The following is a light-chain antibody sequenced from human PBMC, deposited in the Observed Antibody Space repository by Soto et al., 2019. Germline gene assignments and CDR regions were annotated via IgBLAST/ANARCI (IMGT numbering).Light chain of an antibody. CDR3: QQYDDSPMYT. Sequence: DIVLTQSPGTLSLSPGDRATLSCRASQSVRSTFLAWYQQKPGQAPRLLIYGASNRAAGIPDRFSGSGSGTEFTLTISRLEPDDSAVYYCQQYDDSPMYTFGPGTKLQIK. CDR2: GAS. CDR1: QSVRSTF. J-gene: IGKJ2*01. V-gene: IGKV3-20*01.